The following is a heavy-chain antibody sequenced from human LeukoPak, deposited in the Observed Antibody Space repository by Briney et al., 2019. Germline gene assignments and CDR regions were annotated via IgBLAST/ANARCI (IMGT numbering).Heavy chain of an antibody. D-gene: IGHD3-10*01. J-gene: IGHJ4*02. Sequence: ASVKVSCKASGYTFTSYGISWVRQAPGQGLEWLGGISAYNGNTNYAQKLQGRVTMTTDTSTSTAYMELRSLRSDDTAVYYCARDPGFWYYGSGSYYPFDYWGQGTLVTVSS. CDR1: GYTFTSYG. V-gene: IGHV1-18*01. CDR2: ISAYNGNT. CDR3: ARDPGFWYYGSGSYYPFDY.